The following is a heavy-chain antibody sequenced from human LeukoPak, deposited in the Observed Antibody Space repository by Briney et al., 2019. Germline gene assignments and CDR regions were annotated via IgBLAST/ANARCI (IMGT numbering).Heavy chain of an antibody. CDR3: AKTDSSDYSYYFDY. CDR2: ISGSSDGT. Sequence: GGSLRLSCAASGFTFSSYVMSWVRQAPGKGLDWFSAISGSSDGTYYADSVRGRFTISRDISKNTLFLQMNSLRAEDTAVYYCAKTDSSDYSYYFDYWGQGTLVTVSS. J-gene: IGHJ4*02. V-gene: IGHV3-23*01. CDR1: GFTFSSYV. D-gene: IGHD3-22*01.